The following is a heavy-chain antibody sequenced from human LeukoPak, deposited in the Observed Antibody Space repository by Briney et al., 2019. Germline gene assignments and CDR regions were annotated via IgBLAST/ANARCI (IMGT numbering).Heavy chain of an antibody. Sequence: GGSLRLSCAASGFTFSSYGMHWVRQAPGKGLEWVAVISYDGSNKYYADSVKGRFTISRDNSKNTLYLQMNSLRAEDTAVYYCARRRYCSGGSCSIGNDFDYWGQGTLVTVPS. D-gene: IGHD2-15*01. J-gene: IGHJ4*02. CDR3: ARRRYCSGGSCSIGNDFDY. CDR2: ISYDGSNK. CDR1: GFTFSSYG. V-gene: IGHV3-30*03.